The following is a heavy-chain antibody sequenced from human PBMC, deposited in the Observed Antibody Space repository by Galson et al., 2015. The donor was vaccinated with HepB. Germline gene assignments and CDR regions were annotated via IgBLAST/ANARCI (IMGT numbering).Heavy chain of an antibody. CDR3: ARHRQWLGLFLYWYFDL. D-gene: IGHD6-19*01. CDR2: IDPSDSYT. V-gene: IGHV5-10-1*01. J-gene: IGHJ2*01. CDR1: GYSFTSYW. Sequence: QSGAEVKKPGESLRISCKGSGYSFTSYWISWVRQMPGKGLEWMGRIDPSDSYTNYSPSFQGHVTISADKSISTAYLQWSSLKASDTAMYYCARHRQWLGLFLYWYFDLWGRGTLVTVSS.